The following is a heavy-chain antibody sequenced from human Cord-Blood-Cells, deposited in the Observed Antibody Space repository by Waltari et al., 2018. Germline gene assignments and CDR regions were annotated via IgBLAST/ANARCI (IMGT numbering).Heavy chain of an antibody. CDR2: ISSSGSTI. Sequence: QVQLVESGGGLVKPGGSLRLSCAASGFPFSDYFLSWIRQAPGKGLEWVAYISSSGSTIYNADSVKGRFTIARDNAKNSLYLQMNSLRAEDTAVYYCARVWGIDYFDYWGQGTLVTVSS. V-gene: IGHV3-11*01. J-gene: IGHJ4*02. CDR1: GFPFSDYF. CDR3: ARVWGIDYFDY. D-gene: IGHD3-16*01.